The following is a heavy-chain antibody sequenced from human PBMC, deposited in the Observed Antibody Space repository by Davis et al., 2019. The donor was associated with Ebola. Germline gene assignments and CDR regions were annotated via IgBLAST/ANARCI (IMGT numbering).Heavy chain of an antibody. D-gene: IGHD3-22*01. CDR3: ARVMYEYHTSSYSTADAFDI. Sequence: PSETLSLTCDVSGDSISISNWWSWVRQSPGKGLEWIGEIYHNGMTNYTPSLKSRVTISVDKSKNQFFLKLTSVTAADTAVYYCARVMYEYHTSSYSTADAFDIWGQGTRVIVSS. J-gene: IGHJ3*02. CDR1: GDSISISNW. V-gene: IGHV4/OR15-8*01. CDR2: IYHNGMT.